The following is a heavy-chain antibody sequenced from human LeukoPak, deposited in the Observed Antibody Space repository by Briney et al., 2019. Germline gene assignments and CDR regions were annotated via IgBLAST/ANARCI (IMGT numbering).Heavy chain of an antibody. D-gene: IGHD6-19*01. J-gene: IGHJ4*02. CDR1: GGTFSSYA. V-gene: IGHV1-69*05. CDR3: ARDRGASSGPLDY. Sequence: ASVKVSCKASGGTFSSYAISWVRQAPGQGLEWMGRIIPIFGTANYAQKFQGRATITTDESTSTAYMELSSLRSEDTAVYYCARDRGASSGPLDYWGQGTLVTVSS. CDR2: IIPIFGTA.